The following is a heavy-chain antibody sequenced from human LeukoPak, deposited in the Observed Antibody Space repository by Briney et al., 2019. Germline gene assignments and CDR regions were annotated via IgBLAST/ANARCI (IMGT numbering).Heavy chain of an antibody. J-gene: IGHJ4*02. CDR3: AQVVTGLGALSYHFDY. CDR1: GFTFSDYT. Sequence: PGGSLRLSCAASGFTFSDYTMTWVRQAPGKGLEWVSSISATGVYKTYADSVRGRFTISRDNAGNSLYMHMDGLRREDTAVYYCAQVVTGLGALSYHFDYWGRGTLVTVSS. D-gene: IGHD3-22*01. V-gene: IGHV3-21*01. CDR2: ISATGVYK.